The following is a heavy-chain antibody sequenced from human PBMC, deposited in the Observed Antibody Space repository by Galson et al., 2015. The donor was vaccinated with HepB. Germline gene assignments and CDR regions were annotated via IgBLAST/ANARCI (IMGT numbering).Heavy chain of an antibody. J-gene: IGHJ3*02. Sequence: SETLSLTCTVSGGSISSYYWSWIRQPPGKGLEWIGYIYYSGSTNYNPSLKSRVTISVDTSKNQFSLKLSSVTAADTAVYYCAREILTGYWESAFDIWGQGTMVTVSS. CDR2: IYYSGST. CDR1: GGSISSYY. CDR3: AREILTGYWESAFDI. D-gene: IGHD3-9*01. V-gene: IGHV4-59*01.